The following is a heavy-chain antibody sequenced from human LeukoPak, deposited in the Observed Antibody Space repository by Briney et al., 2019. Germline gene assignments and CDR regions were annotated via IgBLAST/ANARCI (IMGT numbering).Heavy chain of an antibody. V-gene: IGHV3-9*01. Sequence: HPGRSLRLSCAASGFTFSSYAMHWVRQPPGKGLEWVSGISWNSGSIDYADSVKGRFTISRDNAKNSLYLQMNSLRVEDTAFYYCAKDNRRHYTSGPNPDSLHWGQGALVTVSS. CDR2: ISWNSGSI. CDR3: AKDNRRHYTSGPNPDSLH. J-gene: IGHJ4*02. D-gene: IGHD6-19*01. CDR1: GFTFSSYA.